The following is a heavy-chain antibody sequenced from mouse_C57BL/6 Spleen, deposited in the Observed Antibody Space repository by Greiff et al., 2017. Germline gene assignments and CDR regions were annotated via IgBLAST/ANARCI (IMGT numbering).Heavy chain of an antibody. CDR1: GYTFTDYY. J-gene: IGHJ4*01. Sequence: VQLKQSGAELVRPGASVKLSCKASGYTFTDYYINWVKQRPGQGLEWIARIYPGSGNTYYNEKFKGKATLTAEKSSSTAYMQLSSLTSEDSAVYFCARCDYYGSSYYAMDYWGQGTSVTVSS. V-gene: IGHV1-76*01. CDR2: IYPGSGNT. D-gene: IGHD1-1*01. CDR3: ARCDYYGSSYYAMDY.